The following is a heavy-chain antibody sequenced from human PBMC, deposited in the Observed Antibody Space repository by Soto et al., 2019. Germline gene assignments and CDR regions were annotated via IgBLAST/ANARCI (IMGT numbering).Heavy chain of an antibody. J-gene: IGHJ6*02. CDR3: ARSQGSSTSLEIYYYYYYGMDV. V-gene: IGHV1-69*01. CDR1: GGTFSSYA. D-gene: IGHD2-2*01. CDR2: IIPISGTA. Sequence: QVQLVQSGAEVKKPGSSVKVSCKASGGTFSSYAISWVRQAPGQGLEWMGGIIPISGTANYAQKFQGRVTITADESTITAYMEPSSLRSEDTAVYYCARSQGSSTSLEIYYYYYYGMDVWGQGTTVTVSS.